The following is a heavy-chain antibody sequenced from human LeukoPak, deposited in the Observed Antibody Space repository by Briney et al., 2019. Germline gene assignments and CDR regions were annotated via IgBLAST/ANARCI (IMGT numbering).Heavy chain of an antibody. J-gene: IGHJ4*02. CDR2: IYYSGST. V-gene: IGHV4-59*01. D-gene: IGHD5-18*01. Sequence: SETLSLTCTVSGGSISSYYWSWIRQPPGKGLEWIGYIYYSGSTNYNPSLKSRVTISVDTSKNQFSLKLSSVTAADTAVYYCAREEAFSYDYWGQGTLVTVSS. CDR3: AREEAFSYDY. CDR1: GGSISSYY.